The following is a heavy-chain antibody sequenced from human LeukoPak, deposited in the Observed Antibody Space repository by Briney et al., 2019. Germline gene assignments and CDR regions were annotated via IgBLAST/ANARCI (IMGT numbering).Heavy chain of an antibody. CDR3: AKDHSRYSSSWYGDFQH. J-gene: IGHJ1*01. CDR1: GFTFSSYG. CDR2: ISYDGSNK. V-gene: IGHV3-30*18. Sequence: PGGSLRLSCAASGFTFSSYGMHWVRQAPGKGLEWVAVISYDGSNKYYADSVKGRFTISRDNSKNTLYLQMNSLRAEDTAVYYCAKDHSRYSSSWYGDFQHWGQGTLVTVSS. D-gene: IGHD6-13*01.